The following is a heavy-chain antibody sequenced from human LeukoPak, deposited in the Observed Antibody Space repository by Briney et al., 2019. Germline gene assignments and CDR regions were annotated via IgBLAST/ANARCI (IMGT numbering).Heavy chain of an antibody. CDR3: AKDLASSSWDAFDI. V-gene: IGHV3-9*01. CDR2: ISWNSGSI. J-gene: IGHJ3*02. CDR1: GFTFDDYA. D-gene: IGHD6-13*01. Sequence: GGSLRLSCAASGFTFDDYAMHWVRQAPGKGLEWVSGISWNSGSIGYADSVKGRFTISRDNAKNSLYLQMNSLRAEDTALYYCAKDLASSSWDAFDIWGQGTMVTVSS.